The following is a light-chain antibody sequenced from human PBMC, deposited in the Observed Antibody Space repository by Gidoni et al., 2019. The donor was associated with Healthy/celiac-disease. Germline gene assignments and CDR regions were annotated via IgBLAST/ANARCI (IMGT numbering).Light chain of an antibody. CDR3: QQSYSTLALT. Sequence: IQMTPSPSSLSASVGDRVTITCRASQSISSYLNWYQQKPGKRPKLLIYAASSLQSGVPSRFSGSGSGTDFTLTISSLQPEDFATYYCQQSYSTLALTFGGGTKVEIK. V-gene: IGKV1-39*01. J-gene: IGKJ4*01. CDR2: AAS. CDR1: QSISSY.